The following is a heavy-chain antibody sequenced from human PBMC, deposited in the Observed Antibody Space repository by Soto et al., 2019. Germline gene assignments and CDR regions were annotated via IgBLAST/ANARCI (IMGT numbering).Heavy chain of an antibody. CDR1: GFTFRSYS. D-gene: IGHD4-4*01. CDR3: ARDPLQGMDV. Sequence: GGSLRLSCADSGFTFRSYSMNWVRQAPGKGLEWVSSITGSSSYIYYADSVKGRFTISRDNSKSSLYLQMNSLRAEDTAVYYCARDPLQGMDVWGQGTTVTVSS. CDR2: ITGSSSYI. J-gene: IGHJ6*02. V-gene: IGHV3-21*01.